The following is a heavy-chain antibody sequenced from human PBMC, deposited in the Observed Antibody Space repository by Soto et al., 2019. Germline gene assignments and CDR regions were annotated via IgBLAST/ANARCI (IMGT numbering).Heavy chain of an antibody. D-gene: IGHD2-15*01. J-gene: IGHJ3*02. CDR3: VREPRYCSGGSCSIMGDAFDI. CDR1: GFTVTDIY. Sequence: EVQLVESGGGLVQPGGSLRLSCVASGFTVTDIYMNWVGQAPGKGLEWVSVIYNEFTDYADSVRGRFSISTDSSKNALYLQMNSLRAEDSAVYYCVREPRYCSGGSCSIMGDAFDIWGQGTMVTVSS. CDR2: IYNEFT. V-gene: IGHV3-66*01.